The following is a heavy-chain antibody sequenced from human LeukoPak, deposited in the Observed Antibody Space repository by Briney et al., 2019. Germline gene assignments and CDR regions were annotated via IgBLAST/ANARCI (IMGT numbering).Heavy chain of an antibody. CDR3: VRDIFWPRRPFDY. Sequence: GGSLRLSCAASGFTFSSYSMNWVRQAPGKGLVWVSRINSDGSTISYADSVKGRFTISRDNAKNTLYLQMNSLRAEDTAVYYCVRDIFWPRRPFDYWGQGTLVTVSS. D-gene: IGHD2-21*01. V-gene: IGHV3-74*01. CDR2: INSDGSTI. J-gene: IGHJ4*02. CDR1: GFTFSSYS.